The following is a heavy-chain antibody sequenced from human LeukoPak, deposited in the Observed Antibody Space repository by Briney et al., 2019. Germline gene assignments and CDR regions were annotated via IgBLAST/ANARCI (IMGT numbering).Heavy chain of an antibody. CDR3: ARGGYGGNSGYYYYMDV. CDR1: GFTFSSYS. V-gene: IGHV3-21*01. J-gene: IGHJ6*03. D-gene: IGHD4-23*01. Sequence: GGSLRLSCAASGFTFSSYSMNWVRQAPGKGLEWVSSISSSSSYIYYADSVKGRFTISRDNAKNSLYLQMNSLRDEDTAVYYCARGGYGGNSGYYYYMDVWGKGTTVTVSS. CDR2: ISSSSSYI.